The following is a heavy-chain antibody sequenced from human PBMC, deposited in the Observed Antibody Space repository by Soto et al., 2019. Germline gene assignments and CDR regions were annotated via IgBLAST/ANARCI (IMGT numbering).Heavy chain of an antibody. D-gene: IGHD4-4*01. CDR3: AIINYFDP. Sequence: GTSLNSDFQASGHIFGLYSLRWVRQVPGKGLEWVGKIEPSDSSTIYSPSFQGHVTISVDKSINTAYLQWRSLRASDTDMYFCAIINYFDPWGQGHLVNGSS. V-gene: IGHV5-10-1*01. CDR2: IEPSDSST. CDR1: GHIFGLYS. J-gene: IGHJ5*02.